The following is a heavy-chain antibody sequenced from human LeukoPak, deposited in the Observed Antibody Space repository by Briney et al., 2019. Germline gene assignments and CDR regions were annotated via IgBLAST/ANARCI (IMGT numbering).Heavy chain of an antibody. D-gene: IGHD1-26*01. CDR3: AREEGSYSLDY. V-gene: IGHV4-30-4*01. Sequence: TSQTLSLTCTVSGGSISSGDYYWSWIRQPPGKGLEWIGYIYYSGSTYYNPPLKSRVTISVDTSKNQFSLKLSSVTAADTAVYYCAREEGSYSLDYWGQGTLVTVSS. CDR2: IYYSGST. J-gene: IGHJ4*02. CDR1: GGSISSGDYY.